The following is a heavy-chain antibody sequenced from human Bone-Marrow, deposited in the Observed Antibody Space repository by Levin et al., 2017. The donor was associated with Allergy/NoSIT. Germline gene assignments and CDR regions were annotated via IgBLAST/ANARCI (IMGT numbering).Heavy chain of an antibody. CDR1: GFTFSRYE. J-gene: IGHJ4*02. D-gene: IGHD2/OR15-2a*01. Sequence: GGSLRLSCAASGFTFSRYEFNWVRQVPGKGLEWVSYISGSGSTIFYADSVKGRFTISSENAKNSLHLQMNSMGVEDTASYYCGRTSAESGFRDFDHWGQGTLVTVSS. CDR2: ISGSGSTI. CDR3: GRTSAESGFRDFDH. V-gene: IGHV3-48*03.